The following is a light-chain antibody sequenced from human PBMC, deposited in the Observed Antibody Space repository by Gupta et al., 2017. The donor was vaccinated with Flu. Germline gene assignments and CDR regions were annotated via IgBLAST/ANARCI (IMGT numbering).Light chain of an antibody. CDR1: SSNIGAGYD. J-gene: IGLJ2*01. CDR3: QSYDSSLSGSV. Sequence: VTISCTGSSSNIGAGYDVHWYQQVPGTAPKLLIYGNSNRPSGVPDRFSGSKSGTSASLAITGLQAEDEADYYCQSYDSSLSGSVFGGGTKLTVL. V-gene: IGLV1-40*01. CDR2: GNS.